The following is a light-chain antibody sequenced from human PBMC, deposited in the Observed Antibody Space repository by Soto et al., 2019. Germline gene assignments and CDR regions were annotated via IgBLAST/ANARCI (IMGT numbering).Light chain of an antibody. CDR3: QQYNNWPPLT. CDR1: QSVSDS. CDR2: GAT. Sequence: EIVMTQSPATLSVSPGERATLACRASQSVSDSLAWYQQKPVQAPRLLIYGATTRATGVPARFSGSGSGTEFTLTISSLQSEDFAVYHCQQYNNWPPLTFGGGTKVDIK. V-gene: IGKV3-15*01. J-gene: IGKJ4*01.